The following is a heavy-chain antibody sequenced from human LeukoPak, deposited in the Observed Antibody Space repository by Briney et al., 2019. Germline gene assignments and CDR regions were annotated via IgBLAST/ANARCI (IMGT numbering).Heavy chain of an antibody. CDR1: GFPFRTYV. J-gene: IGHJ3*02. D-gene: IGHD2-21*02. CDR2: ISDDGMDT. Sequence: GRSLTLSCAASGFPFRTYVMHWVRQAPGKGLEWVALISDDGMDTYYADSVKGRFTISRDNSKNTMYLQMNTVRAEDTALYYCAKGAPEAFCGRDCSSLGFDIWGQGTMVTVSS. V-gene: IGHV3-30*18. CDR3: AKGAPEAFCGRDCSSLGFDI.